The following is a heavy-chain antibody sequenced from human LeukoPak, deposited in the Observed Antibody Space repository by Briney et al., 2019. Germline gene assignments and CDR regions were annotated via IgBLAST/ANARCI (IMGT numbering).Heavy chain of an antibody. D-gene: IGHD2-21*02. CDR2: ISYSGGST. Sequence: AGGSLRLSCAASGFTFSSYGMHWVRQAPGKGLEWVSTISYSGGSTYYADSVKGRFTISRDNSKNTLYLQMNSLRSEDTAVYYCAREGTAGFDYWGQGTLVTVYS. J-gene: IGHJ4*02. CDR3: AREGTAGFDY. CDR1: GFTFSSYG. V-gene: IGHV3-23*01.